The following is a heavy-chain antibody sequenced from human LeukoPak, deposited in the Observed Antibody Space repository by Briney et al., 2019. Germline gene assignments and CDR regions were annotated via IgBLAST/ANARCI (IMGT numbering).Heavy chain of an antibody. J-gene: IGHJ3*01. V-gene: IGHV1-69*06. Sequence: SVKVSCKTIGGRFKSYGFSWVRQAPGQGLEWMGGIIPVFDRPNYAQKFEGRVTITADKSTNTTYMEITSLTSDDTAVYYCARDAQWELRAFDVWGRGTMVIVSS. CDR3: ARDAQWELRAFDV. CDR2: IIPVFDRP. D-gene: IGHD4-23*01. CDR1: GGRFKSYG.